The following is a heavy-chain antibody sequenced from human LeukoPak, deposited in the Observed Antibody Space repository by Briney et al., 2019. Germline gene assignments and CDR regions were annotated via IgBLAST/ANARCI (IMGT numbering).Heavy chain of an antibody. CDR2: ISSGSGTI. J-gene: IGHJ4*02. Sequence: PGGSLRLSCAASGFTFSSYSMNWVRQAPGKGLEWVSYISSGSGTIYYADSVKGRFTISRDNSKNTLYLQMNSLRAEDTAVYYCAKDRHPHPLRITMVRGVIAGYWGQGTLVTVSS. D-gene: IGHD3-10*01. CDR1: GFTFSSYS. V-gene: IGHV3-48*01. CDR3: AKDRHPHPLRITMVRGVIAGY.